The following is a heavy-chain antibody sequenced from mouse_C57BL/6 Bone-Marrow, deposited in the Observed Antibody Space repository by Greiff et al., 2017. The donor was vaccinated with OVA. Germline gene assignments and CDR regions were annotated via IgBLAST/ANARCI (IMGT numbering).Heavy chain of an antibody. V-gene: IGHV1-50*01. CDR2: IDPSDSYT. CDR3: ASCGLPVAY. CDR1: GYTFTSYW. J-gene: IGHJ3*01. Sequence: QVQLQQPGAELVKPGASVKLSCKASGYTFTSYWMQWVKQRPGQGLEWIGEIDPSDSYTNYNQKFKGKATLTVDTSSSTAYMQLSSLTSEDSAVYYCASCGLPVAYWGQGTLVTVSA.